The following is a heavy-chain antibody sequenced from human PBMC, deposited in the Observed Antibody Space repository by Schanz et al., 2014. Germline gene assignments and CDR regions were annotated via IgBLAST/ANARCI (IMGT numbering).Heavy chain of an antibody. CDR2: INWSDGDST. V-gene: IGHV3-20*04. Sequence: EVQLVESGGGVVRPGGSLRLSCAASGFTFDNYALTWVRQVPGKGLEWVSRINWSDGDSTGYADSVRGRFTISRDNAKNSLYLEMNSLRVEDTAVYYCARDASSSAYHLAHWGQGTLVTVSS. D-gene: IGHD3-22*01. J-gene: IGHJ4*02. CDR1: GFTFDNYA. CDR3: ARDASSSAYHLAH.